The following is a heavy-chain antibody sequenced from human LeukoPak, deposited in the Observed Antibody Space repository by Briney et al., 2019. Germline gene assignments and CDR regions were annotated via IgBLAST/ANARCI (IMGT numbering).Heavy chain of an antibody. D-gene: IGHD1-26*01. J-gene: IGHJ4*02. CDR3: VSGSPGGPFEY. V-gene: IGHV4-39*01. CDR1: GDSISSSSYY. CDR2: MYYRGST. Sequence: PSETLSLTCTVSGDSISSSSYYWGWIRQPPGKGLEWIGSMYYRGSTYYNPSLKSRVTISVDTSKNQSSLKLSSVTAADTAVYYCVSGSPGGPFEYWGQGTLVTVSS.